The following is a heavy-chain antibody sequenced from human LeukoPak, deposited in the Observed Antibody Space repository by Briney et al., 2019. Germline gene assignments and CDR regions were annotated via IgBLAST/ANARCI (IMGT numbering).Heavy chain of an antibody. D-gene: IGHD5-12*01. J-gene: IGHJ4*02. CDR3: AKDGGGYDSFDY. Sequence: PGGSLRLSCAASGFTFSSYGMHWVRQAPGKGLEWVAVISYDGSNKYYADSVKGRFTISRDNSKNTLYLQMNSLRAEDTAVYYCAKDGGGYDSFDYWGQGTLVTVSS. CDR2: ISYDGSNK. V-gene: IGHV3-30*18. CDR1: GFTFSSYG.